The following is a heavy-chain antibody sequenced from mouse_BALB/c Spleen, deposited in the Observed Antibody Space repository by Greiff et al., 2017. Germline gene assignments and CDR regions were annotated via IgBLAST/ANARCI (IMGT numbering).Heavy chain of an antibody. CDR3: ARRGFGITTGRTWFAY. Sequence: QVQLQQSGAELAKPGASVKMSCKASGYTFTSYWMHWVKQRPGQGLEWIGYINPSTGYTEYNQKFKDKATLTADKSSSTAYMQLSSLTSEDSAVYYCARRGFGITTGRTWFAYWGQGTLVTVSA. V-gene: IGHV1-7*01. D-gene: IGHD2-4*01. J-gene: IGHJ3*01. CDR1: GYTFTSYW. CDR2: INPSTGYT.